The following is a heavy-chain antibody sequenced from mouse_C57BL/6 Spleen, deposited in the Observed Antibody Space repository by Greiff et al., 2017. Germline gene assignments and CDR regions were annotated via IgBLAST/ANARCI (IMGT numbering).Heavy chain of an antibody. D-gene: IGHD1-1*01. CDR1: GYTFTSYT. CDR3: ARYYSYAMDY. J-gene: IGHJ4*01. V-gene: IGHV1-4*01. CDR2: INPSSGYT. Sequence: QVQLKQSGAELARPGASVKMSCKASGYTFTSYTMHWVKQRPGQGLEWIGYINPSSGYTKYNQKFKDKATLTADKSSSTAYMQLSSLTSEDSAVXYCARYYSYAMDYWGQGTSVTVSS.